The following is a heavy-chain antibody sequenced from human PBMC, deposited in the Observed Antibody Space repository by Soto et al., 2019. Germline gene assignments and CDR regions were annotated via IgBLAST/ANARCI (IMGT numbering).Heavy chain of an antibody. J-gene: IGHJ4*02. D-gene: IGHD4-17*01. Sequence: ASVKVSCKASGYTLTSYHMDWVRQAPGQGLEWVGKMSPSGDITWYSQKFWGRVTMTRDTSTGTYYLEVSSLRSEDTAVYYCAGDGGHYGDNDYWGQRTLLAVCS. CDR1: GYTLTSYH. CDR3: AGDGGHYGDNDY. V-gene: IGHV1-46*01. CDR2: MSPSGDIT.